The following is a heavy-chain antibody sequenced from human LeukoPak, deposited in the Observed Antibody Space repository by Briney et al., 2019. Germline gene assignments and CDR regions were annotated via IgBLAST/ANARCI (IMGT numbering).Heavy chain of an antibody. D-gene: IGHD3-9*01. J-gene: IGHJ5*02. CDR2: IYYSGST. Sequence: SETLSLTCTVSGGSISSSSYYWGWIRQPPGKGLEWIGSIYYSGSTYYNPSLKSRVTISVDTSKNQFSLKLSSVTAADTAVYYCARYSAGYDILTGYFPWGQGTLVTVSS. CDR3: ARYSAGYDILTGYFP. V-gene: IGHV4-39*01. CDR1: GGSISSSSYY.